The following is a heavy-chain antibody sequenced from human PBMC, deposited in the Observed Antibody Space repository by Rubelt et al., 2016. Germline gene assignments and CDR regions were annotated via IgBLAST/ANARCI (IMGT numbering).Heavy chain of an antibody. CDR3: ARVRQLSDY. J-gene: IGHJ4*02. CDR2: INPSGGST. D-gene: IGHD6-6*01. V-gene: IGHV1-46*01. Sequence: QVQLVQSGAEVKKPGASVNISCKASGYSFTKYMHWVRQAPGQGLEWMGFINPSGGSTSYAQKFQGRVTMTRETAISTAYMERGRLMSDDAAVYYCARVRQLSDYWGQGTLVTVSS. CDR1: GYSFTKY.